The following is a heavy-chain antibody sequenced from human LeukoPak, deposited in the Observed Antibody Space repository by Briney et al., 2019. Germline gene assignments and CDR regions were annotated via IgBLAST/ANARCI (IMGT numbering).Heavy chain of an antibody. CDR1: GYSFANYW. CDR2: IYPGDSDT. Sequence: GESLKISCEGSGYSFANYWIGWVRQMPGKGLEWMGIIYPGDSDTKYSPSFQGQVTISVDKSISTVYLQWSSLKASDTAMYYCAGLPYFGAYADYGDGLDIWGQGTMVTVSS. D-gene: IGHD4-17*01. V-gene: IGHV5-51*01. CDR3: AGLPYFGAYADYGDGLDI. J-gene: IGHJ3*02.